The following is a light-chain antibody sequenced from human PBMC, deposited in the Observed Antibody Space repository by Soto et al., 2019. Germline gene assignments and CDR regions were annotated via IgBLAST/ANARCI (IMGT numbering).Light chain of an antibody. V-gene: IGLV1-40*01. J-gene: IGLJ2*01. CDR3: QSYASSLSGVV. Sequence: QSVLTQPPSVSGAPGQRVTISCTGSSPNIGAGYDVHWYQQLPGTAPKLLIYGNSTRPSGVPDRFSGSKSGTSASLAITGLQAEDEADYYCQSYASSLSGVVFGGGTKLTVL. CDR2: GNS. CDR1: SPNIGAGYD.